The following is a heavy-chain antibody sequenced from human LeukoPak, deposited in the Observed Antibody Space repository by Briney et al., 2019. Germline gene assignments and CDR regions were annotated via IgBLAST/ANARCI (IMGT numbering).Heavy chain of an antibody. Sequence: GGTLRLSCAASGFTFSSYGMSWVRQAPGKGLEWVSAISGSGGRTYYADSVKGRFTISRDNAKNSLYLQMNSLRAEDTAVYYCASGGRFDYWGQGTLVTVSS. D-gene: IGHD1-26*01. V-gene: IGHV3-23*01. CDR2: ISGSGGRT. CDR3: ASGGRFDY. CDR1: GFTFSSYG. J-gene: IGHJ4*02.